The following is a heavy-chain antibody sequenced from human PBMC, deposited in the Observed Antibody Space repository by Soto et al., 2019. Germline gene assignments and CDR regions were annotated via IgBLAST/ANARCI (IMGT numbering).Heavy chain of an antibody. Sequence: SETLSLTCAVSCYSIISGYYWGWIRQPPGKGLEWIGSIYHSGSTYYNPSLKSRVTISVDTSKNQFSLKLSSVTAADTAVYYCARESGYGDYQALDYWGQGTLVTVSS. V-gene: IGHV4-38-2*02. D-gene: IGHD4-17*01. CDR3: ARESGYGDYQALDY. CDR2: IYHSGST. CDR1: CYSIISGYY. J-gene: IGHJ4*02.